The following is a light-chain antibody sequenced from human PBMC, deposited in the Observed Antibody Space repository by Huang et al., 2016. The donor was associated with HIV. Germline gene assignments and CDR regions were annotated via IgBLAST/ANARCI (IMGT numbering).Light chain of an antibody. CDR1: RSVSTN. V-gene: IGKV3-15*01. J-gene: IGKJ4*01. Sequence: IVMTQSPATLSVSPGERVTLACRANRSVSTNLAWYQQRHGEAPRLLIYGSSTRAPGIPARFRGRCSGTDVSLTISGLPSEDFAFYYCHQYNNWLLSFGGGTRLDI. CDR3: HQYNNWLLS. CDR2: GSS.